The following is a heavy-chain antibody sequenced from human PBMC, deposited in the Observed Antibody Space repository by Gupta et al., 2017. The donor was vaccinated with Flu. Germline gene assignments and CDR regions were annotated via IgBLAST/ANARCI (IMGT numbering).Heavy chain of an antibody. V-gene: IGHV3-33*01. J-gene: IGHJ6*02. D-gene: IGHD6-13*01. CDR3: AGMSSWYGMDV. Sequence: QVQLVESGGGVVQPGRSLRLSCAASGFTFSSYGMHWVRQAPGKGLEWVAVIWYDGSNKYYADSVKGRFTSSRDNSKNTLYLQMNSLRAEDTAVYYCAGMSSWYGMDVWGQGTTVTVSS. CDR2: IWYDGSNK. CDR1: GFTFSSYG.